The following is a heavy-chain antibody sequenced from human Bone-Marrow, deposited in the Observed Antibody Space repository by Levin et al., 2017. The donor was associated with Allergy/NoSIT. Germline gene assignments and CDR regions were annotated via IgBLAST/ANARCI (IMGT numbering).Heavy chain of an antibody. Sequence: PSQTLSLTCTVSGGSIISDNFYWAWVRQPPGMGLEWIASILYSGRTFYNLSLKSRVTISADTSKNQFSLKLISVTAADTAIYYCARRAAGKNWFDPWGQGTLVIVSS. CDR2: ILYSGRT. CDR3: ARRAAGKNWFDP. V-gene: IGHV4-39*01. CDR1: GGSIISDNFY. J-gene: IGHJ5*02. D-gene: IGHD1-14*01.